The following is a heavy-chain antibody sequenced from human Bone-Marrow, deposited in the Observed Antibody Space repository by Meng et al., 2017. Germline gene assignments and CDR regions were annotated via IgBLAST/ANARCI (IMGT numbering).Heavy chain of an antibody. V-gene: IGHV1-2*06. CDR2: INPNSGDT. CDR3: VRDENISLGKLFGDY. J-gene: IGHJ4*02. Sequence: VQSGAEGKEPGASRRVSCKPAGYSFTAYSIHWVRQAPGQGLEWLGHINPNSGDTLYAQKFQGRVSMTGDTSISTAYVELSSLRSDDTAVYYCVRDENISLGKLFGDYWGQGTMVTVSS. CDR1: GYSFTAYS. D-gene: IGHD2-21*01.